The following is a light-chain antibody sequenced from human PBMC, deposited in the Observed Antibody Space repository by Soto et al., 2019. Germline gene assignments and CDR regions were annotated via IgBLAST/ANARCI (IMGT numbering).Light chain of an antibody. CDR1: QSIGTW. J-gene: IGKJ5*01. V-gene: IGKV1-5*01. CDR3: QEYNSYPVS. CDR2: DAS. Sequence: DIPVTQSPATLSAFVGDRVTISCRARQSIGTWLAWYQQKPGKAPKLLIYDASTLESGVPSGFSASGSGTEFTLTISSLQPEDVATYYCQEYNSYPVSFGQGTRL.